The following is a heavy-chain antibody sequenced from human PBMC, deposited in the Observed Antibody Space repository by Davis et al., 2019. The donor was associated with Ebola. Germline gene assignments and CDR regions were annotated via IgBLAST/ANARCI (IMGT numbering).Heavy chain of an antibody. CDR2: MNPNSGNT. V-gene: IGHV1-8*01. J-gene: IGHJ3*02. CDR3: ASAVVEMATISAFDI. D-gene: IGHD5-24*01. CDR1: GYTFTSYD. Sequence: ASVKVSCKASGYTFTSYDINWVRQATGQGLEWMGWMNPNSGNTGYAQKFQGRVTMTRNTSISTAYMELSSLRSEDTAVYYCASAVVEMATISAFDIWGQGTMVTVSS.